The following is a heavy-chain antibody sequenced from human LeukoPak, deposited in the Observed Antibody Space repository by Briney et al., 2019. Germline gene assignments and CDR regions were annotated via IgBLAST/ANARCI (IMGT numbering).Heavy chain of an antibody. CDR3: AKRASGSGTSLYYFDY. D-gene: IGHD3-10*01. Sequence: GGSLRLSCAASGFTFSSYAMSWVRQAPGKGLEWVSVISNSGGSTFYAASVKGRFTISRDNSKNTLYLQMNRLRAEDTAVYYCAKRASGSGTSLYYFDYWGQGTLVTVSS. V-gene: IGHV3-23*01. CDR1: GFTFSSYA. CDR2: ISNSGGST. J-gene: IGHJ4*02.